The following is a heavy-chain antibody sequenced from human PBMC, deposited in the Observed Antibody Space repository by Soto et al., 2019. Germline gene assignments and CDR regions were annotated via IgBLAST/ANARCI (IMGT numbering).Heavy chain of an antibody. J-gene: IGHJ4*02. CDR1: GFTFSSYG. D-gene: IGHD5-18*01. CDR2: ISYDGSNK. Sequence: QVQLVESGGGVVQPGRSLRLSCAASGFTFSSYGMHWVRQAPGKGLEWVAVISYDGSNKYYADSVKGRFTISRDNSKNTLYLQMNSLRAEDTAVYYCAKDRFRGHFNTAMAAFDYWGQGTLVTDSS. V-gene: IGHV3-30*18. CDR3: AKDRFRGHFNTAMAAFDY.